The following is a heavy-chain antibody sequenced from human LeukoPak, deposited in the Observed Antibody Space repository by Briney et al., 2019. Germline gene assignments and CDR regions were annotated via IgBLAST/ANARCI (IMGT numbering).Heavy chain of an antibody. D-gene: IGHD3-10*01. CDR1: GFTFSTYW. J-gene: IGHJ4*02. CDR2: IREDGSEK. Sequence: GGSLRLSCAASGFTFSTYWMTWVRQAPGKGLEWVANIREDGSEKHYVDSVKGRFTISRDNAKNSLYLQMDSLRVEDTAVYYCASGGHVDYCGQGTLVTVSS. CDR3: ASGGHVDY. V-gene: IGHV3-7*01.